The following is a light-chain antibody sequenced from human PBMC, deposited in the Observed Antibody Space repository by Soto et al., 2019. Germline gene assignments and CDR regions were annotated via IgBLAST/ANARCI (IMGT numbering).Light chain of an antibody. V-gene: IGKV1-39*01. Sequence: DIQMTQSPSSLSAYVGDIVTITCRSSQNISRYLNCYQQKPGKAPKLLIYAASTLQSGVPSRFSGSGSGTDFTLTISSLQPEDFATYYCQQSYSTPPTFGQGTKVEIK. CDR2: AAS. J-gene: IGKJ1*01. CDR1: QNISRY. CDR3: QQSYSTPPT.